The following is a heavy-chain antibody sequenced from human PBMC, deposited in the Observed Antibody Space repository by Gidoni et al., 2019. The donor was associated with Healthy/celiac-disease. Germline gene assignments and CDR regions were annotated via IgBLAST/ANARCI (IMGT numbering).Heavy chain of an antibody. CDR1: GFTFINAW. J-gene: IGHJ5*02. Sequence: EVQLVESGGGLVKPGGSLRLSCAASGFTFINAWMNWVRQAPGKGLEWVGRIKSKTDGGTTDYAAPVKGRFTISRDDSKNTLYLQMNSLKTEDTAVYYCTTPAEWELLDLGFDPWGQGTLVTVSS. CDR3: TTPAEWELLDLGFDP. D-gene: IGHD1-26*01. CDR2: IKSKTDGGTT. V-gene: IGHV3-15*07.